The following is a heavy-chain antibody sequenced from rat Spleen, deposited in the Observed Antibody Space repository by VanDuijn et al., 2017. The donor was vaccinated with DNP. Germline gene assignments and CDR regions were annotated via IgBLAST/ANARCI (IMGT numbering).Heavy chain of an antibody. D-gene: IGHD1-2*01. Sequence: EVKLVESGGGLVQPGRSLKLSCAASGFNFNDYWMGWVRQAPAKGLEWVATISYNGGTPYYRDAVKGRFTISRDNAQSTLYLQMDSLRSEDTATYYCARSDSSGFPCWGQGTLVTVSS. CDR1: GFNFNDYW. CDR2: ISYNGGTP. CDR3: ARSDSSGFPC. V-gene: IGHV5-29*01. J-gene: IGHJ3*01.